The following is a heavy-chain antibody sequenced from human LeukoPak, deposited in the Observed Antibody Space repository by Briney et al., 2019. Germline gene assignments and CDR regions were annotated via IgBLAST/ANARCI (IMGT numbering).Heavy chain of an antibody. V-gene: IGHV4-59*01. CDR1: GGSISSYY. J-gene: IGHJ6*02. D-gene: IGHD3-10*01. CDR3: ARDPGVQWFGELSYYYGMDV. Sequence: SETLSLTCTVSGGSISSYYWSWIRQPPGKGLEWIGYIYYSGSTNYNPSLKSRVTISVDTSKNQFSLKLSSVTAADTAVYYCARDPGVQWFGELSYYYGMDVWGQGTTVT. CDR2: IYYSGST.